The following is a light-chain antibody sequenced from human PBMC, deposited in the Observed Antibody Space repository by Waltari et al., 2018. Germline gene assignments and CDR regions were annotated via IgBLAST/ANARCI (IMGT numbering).Light chain of an antibody. J-gene: IGLJ2*01. CDR1: SHRRYY. V-gene: IGLV3-19*01. Sequence: SSELTQDPAVSVALGQTVRITCQGDSHRRYYASWYQQRPGQAPILVLYGQNNRPSGIPDRFSGSISGNTASLTITGAQAEDEADYYCHSRDTSSTRVFGGGTRLTV. CDR3: HSRDTSSTRV. CDR2: GQN.